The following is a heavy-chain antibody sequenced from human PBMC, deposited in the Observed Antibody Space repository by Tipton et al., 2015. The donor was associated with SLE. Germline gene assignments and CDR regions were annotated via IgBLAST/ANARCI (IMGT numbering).Heavy chain of an antibody. V-gene: IGHV3-9*03. J-gene: IGHJ4*02. Sequence: SLRLSCAAPGFTFDDYAMHWVRQAPGKGLEWVSGISWNGASIGYADSVNGRFTISRDNAKNSLYLQMNSLRAEDMALYYCAKGSSSRRGSYFDYWGQGTLVAVSS. CDR2: ISWNGASI. CDR3: AKGSSSRRGSYFDY. D-gene: IGHD3-16*01. CDR1: GFTFDDYA.